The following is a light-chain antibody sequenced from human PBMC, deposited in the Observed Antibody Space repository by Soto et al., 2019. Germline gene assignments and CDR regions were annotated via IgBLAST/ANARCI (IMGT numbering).Light chain of an antibody. J-gene: IGKJ5*01. CDR2: KVS. V-gene: IGKV2-30*01. CDR1: QSLVYGDGTTF. Sequence: DVVLTQSPLSLPVTLGQPASISCNSSQSLVYGDGTTFLSWFQQRPGQSPRRLIYKVSNRDSGVPDRFSGSGSVTDFTLSISRVEAEDVGVYYCMQGTHWPPYTFGQGTRLEIK. CDR3: MQGTHWPPYT.